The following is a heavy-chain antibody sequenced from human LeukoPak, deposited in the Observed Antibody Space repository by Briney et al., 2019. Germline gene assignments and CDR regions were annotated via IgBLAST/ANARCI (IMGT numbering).Heavy chain of an antibody. Sequence: GGSLRLSCAASGFTFSNYWMHWVRQAPGKGLVWVSRINSDGSSTTYADSVKGRFTISRDNAKNTLYLQMNSLRVEDTAIYYCARDFYDGFALDYWGQGTLVTVSS. J-gene: IGHJ4*02. CDR2: INSDGSST. V-gene: IGHV3-74*01. CDR1: GFTFSNYW. D-gene: IGHD2/OR15-2a*01. CDR3: ARDFYDGFALDY.